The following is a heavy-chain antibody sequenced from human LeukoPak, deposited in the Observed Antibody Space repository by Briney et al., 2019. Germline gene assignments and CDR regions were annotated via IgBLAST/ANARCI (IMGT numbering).Heavy chain of an antibody. Sequence: GGSLRLSCAASGFTFSSYEMNWVRQAPGKGLEWVSYISSSGSTIYYADSVKGRFTISRDNAKNSLYLQMNSLRAEDTAVYYCARVNRGYYDSSGRPRTYYFDYWGQGTLVTVSS. V-gene: IGHV3-48*03. CDR1: GFTFSSYE. D-gene: IGHD3-22*01. CDR3: ARVNRGYYDSSGRPRTYYFDY. CDR2: ISSSGSTI. J-gene: IGHJ4*02.